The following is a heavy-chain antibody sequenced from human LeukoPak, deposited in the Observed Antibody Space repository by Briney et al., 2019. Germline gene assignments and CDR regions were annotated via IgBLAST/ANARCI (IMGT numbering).Heavy chain of an antibody. Sequence: ASVKVSCKASGGTLSGYAISWVRQAPGQGLEWMGRIIPIFGTANYAQKFQGRVTITTDESTSTAYMELSSLRSEDTAVYYCARDEPLTVLTFDYWGQGTLVTVSS. J-gene: IGHJ4*02. V-gene: IGHV1-69*05. CDR2: IIPIFGTA. CDR1: GGTLSGYA. CDR3: ARDEPLTVLTFDY. D-gene: IGHD3-22*01.